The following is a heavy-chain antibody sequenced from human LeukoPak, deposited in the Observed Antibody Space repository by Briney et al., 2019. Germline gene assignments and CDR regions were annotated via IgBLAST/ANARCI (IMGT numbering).Heavy chain of an antibody. CDR3: VRHQGTTFDY. J-gene: IGHJ4*02. V-gene: IGHV3-7*03. CDR1: GFIFSGSL. CDR2: IKQDGSEK. D-gene: IGHD1-1*01. Sequence: GGSLRLPCAASGFIFSGSLMTWVRQAPAKGREWGDNIKQDGSEKYFVDSVKGRFTIYRDNTQNSLYLKMNGLRAEDTAVYYCVRHQGTTFDYWGQGTLVTVSS.